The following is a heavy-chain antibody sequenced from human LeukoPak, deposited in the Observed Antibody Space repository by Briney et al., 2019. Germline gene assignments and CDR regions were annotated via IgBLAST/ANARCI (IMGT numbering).Heavy chain of an antibody. CDR2: IYTSGST. D-gene: IGHD3-22*01. V-gene: IGHV4-4*07. CDR1: GGSISSYY. Sequence: SETLSLTCTVSGGSISSYYWSWIRQPAGKGLEWIGRIYTSGSTNYNPSLKSRVTMSVDTSKNQFSLKLSSVTAADTAVYYCAREALIVVVPYYYYYGMDVWGQGTTVTVSS. J-gene: IGHJ6*02. CDR3: AREALIVVVPYYYYYGMDV.